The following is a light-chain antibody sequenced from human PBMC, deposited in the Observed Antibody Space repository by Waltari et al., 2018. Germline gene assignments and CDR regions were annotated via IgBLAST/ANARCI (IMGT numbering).Light chain of an antibody. J-gene: IGKJ4*01. CDR2: WAS. V-gene: IGKV4-1*01. CDR3: QQFYETPLT. CDR1: LSLLYSSNNKNY. Sequence: DIVMTQSPDSLAVSLGERAPVRCKSSLSLLYSSNNKNYLAWYQQKPGQPPKLLIHWASTRASGVPDRFSGSGSGTDFTLTISSVQADDVAVYYCQQFYETPLTFGGGTKVEIK.